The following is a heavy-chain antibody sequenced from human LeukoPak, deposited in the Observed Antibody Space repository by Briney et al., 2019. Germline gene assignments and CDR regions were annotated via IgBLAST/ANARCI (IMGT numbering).Heavy chain of an antibody. CDR1: GFTFSSYS. J-gene: IGHJ3*02. V-gene: IGHV3-21*01. CDR3: ARLGYSYGYGAFDI. CDR2: ISSSSSYI. D-gene: IGHD5-18*01. Sequence: GGSLRLSCAASGFTFSSYSMDWVRQAPGKGLEWVSSISSSSSYIYYADSVKGRFTISRDNAKNSLYLQMNSLRAEDTAVYYCARLGYSYGYGAFDIWGQGTMVTVSS.